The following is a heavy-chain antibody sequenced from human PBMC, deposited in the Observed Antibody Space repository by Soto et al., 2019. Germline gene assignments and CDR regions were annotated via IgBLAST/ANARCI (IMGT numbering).Heavy chain of an antibody. Sequence: QVQLQESGPGLVKPSETLSLTCTVSGGSVSSGSYYWSWIRQPPGKGLEWIGYIYYSGSTNYNPSLKSRVPRSVDTSKNQFSLKLSSVTAADTAVYYCARAVSAYYYYGMDVWGQGTTVTVSS. J-gene: IGHJ6*02. CDR3: ARAVSAYYYYGMDV. V-gene: IGHV4-61*01. CDR2: IYYSGST. CDR1: GGSVSSGSYY.